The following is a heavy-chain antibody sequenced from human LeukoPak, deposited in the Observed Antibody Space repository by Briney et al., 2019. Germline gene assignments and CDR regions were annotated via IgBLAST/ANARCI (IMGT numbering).Heavy chain of an antibody. CDR2: IKQDASEK. Sequence: GGSLRLSCAGSGITLSSYWMSWVRQAPGKGLEWVGNIKQDASEKYFVDSLRGRFTISRDNAKDSLFLQMNSLRADDTAVYYCVRDQGAFDMWGHGTMVTVSS. CDR1: GITLSSYW. J-gene: IGHJ3*02. V-gene: IGHV3-7*05. CDR3: VRDQGAFDM.